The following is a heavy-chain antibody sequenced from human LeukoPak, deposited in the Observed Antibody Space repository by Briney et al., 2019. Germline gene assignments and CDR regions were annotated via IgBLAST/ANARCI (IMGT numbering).Heavy chain of an antibody. D-gene: IGHD3-3*01. J-gene: IGHJ4*02. CDR2: ISSSSSII. CDR1: GFTFSNYN. CDR3: ARSSITIFGVVTD. V-gene: IGHV3-48*01. Sequence: GGSLRLSCAASGFTFSNYNMNWVRQAPGKGLEWVSYISSSSSIIYYADSVKGRFTISRDTAKNSLYLQMNSLRAEDTAVYYCARSSITIFGVVTDWGQGTLVTVSS.